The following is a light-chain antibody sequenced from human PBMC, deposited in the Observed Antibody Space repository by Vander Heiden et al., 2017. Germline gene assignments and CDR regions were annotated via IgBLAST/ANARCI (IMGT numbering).Light chain of an antibody. J-gene: IGLJ1*01. V-gene: IGLV3-21*02. CDR2: DDS. Sequence: YVLTQPPSVSVAPAQTAKITCGGHNIGTKSVHWYQQRPGQAPVLVVYDDSDRPSGIPERFSGSNSGSAATLTISGVEAGDEADYFCQVWDSATDHHVFATGTKVTVL. CDR3: QVWDSATDHHV. CDR1: NIGTKS.